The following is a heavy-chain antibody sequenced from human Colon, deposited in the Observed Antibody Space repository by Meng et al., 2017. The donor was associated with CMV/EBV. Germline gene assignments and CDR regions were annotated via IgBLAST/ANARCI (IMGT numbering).Heavy chain of an antibody. V-gene: IGHV3-23*01. CDR1: GFTFTCYG. Sequence: GFTFTCYGLTWVRQAPGKGLEWVSGISATGTTYYPDSVKGRFTISRDNSKNTVDLQMDSLRAEDTAVYYCAKGPNAHSGFYTTFFDSWGQGTLVTVSS. D-gene: IGHD3-3*01. J-gene: IGHJ4*02. CDR2: ISATGTT. CDR3: AKGPNAHSGFYTTFFDS.